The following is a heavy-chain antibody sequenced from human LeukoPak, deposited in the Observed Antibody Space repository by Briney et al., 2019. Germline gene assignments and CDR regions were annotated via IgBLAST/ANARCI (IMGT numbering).Heavy chain of an antibody. CDR3: ARDPVEWELLLDC. CDR1: GFTFSSYW. CDR2: IKQDGSEK. D-gene: IGHD1-26*01. J-gene: IGHJ4*02. V-gene: IGHV3-7*01. Sequence: GGSLRLSCAASGFTFSSYWMSWVRQAPGKGLEWVANIKQDGSEKYYADSVKGRFTISRDNARNSVYLQMNSLRVEDTAVYYCARDPVEWELLLDCWGQGTLVTVSS.